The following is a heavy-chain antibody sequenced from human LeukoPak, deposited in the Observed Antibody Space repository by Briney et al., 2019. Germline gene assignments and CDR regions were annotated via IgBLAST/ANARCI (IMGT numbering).Heavy chain of an antibody. CDR2: INHSGST. V-gene: IGHV4-34*01. CDR3: AREVTGTTRPFDY. Sequence: PETLSLTCAVYGGSFSGYYWSWIRQPPGKGLEWIGEINHSGSTNYNPSLKSRVTISVDTSKNQFSLKLSSVTAADTAVYYCAREVTGTTRPFDYWGQGTLVTVSS. J-gene: IGHJ4*02. CDR1: GGSFSGYY. D-gene: IGHD1-7*01.